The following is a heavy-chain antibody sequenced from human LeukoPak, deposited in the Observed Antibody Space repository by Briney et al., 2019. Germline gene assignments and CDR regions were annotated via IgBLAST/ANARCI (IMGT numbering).Heavy chain of an antibody. CDR1: GXSLTSNG. CDR3: ARDIRVRYMPMVRAVEYYQYHAMDV. V-gene: IGHV3-30*03. J-gene: IGHJ6*02. CDR2: ISHDGNKK. Sequence: PGGSLRLSCAASGXSLTSNGVHWVRQAPGKGLEWVAFISHDGNKKYYADSVKGRFTVSRDSSKSTLFLQMDSLRRDDTAVYYCARDIRVRYMPMVRAVEYYQYHAMDVWGQGTTVTVYS. D-gene: IGHD3-10*01.